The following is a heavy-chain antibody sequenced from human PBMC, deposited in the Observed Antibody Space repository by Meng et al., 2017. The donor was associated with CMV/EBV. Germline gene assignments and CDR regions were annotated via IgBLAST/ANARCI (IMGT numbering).Heavy chain of an antibody. D-gene: IGHD2-15*01. Sequence: GSLTLSSAHSVFTFRGYWMDWVRQAAVNGLVWVSRVYLDGSWTSYADSVKGRFTISRDNAKNTLHLQMNNLRVEDTAVYYCVSYSRPWGQGTLVTVSS. CDR1: VFTFRGYW. J-gene: IGHJ4*02. CDR2: VYLDGSWT. V-gene: IGHV3-74*01. CDR3: VSYSRP.